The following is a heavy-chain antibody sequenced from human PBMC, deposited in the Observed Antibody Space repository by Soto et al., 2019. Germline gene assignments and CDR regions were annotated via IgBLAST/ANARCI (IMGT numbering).Heavy chain of an antibody. CDR3: ARVTLLTTVTDYYYYYGMDV. Sequence: SETLSLTCTVSGGSISSGDYYWSWIRQPPGKGLEWIGYIYYSGSTYYNPSLKSRVTISVDTSKNQFSLKLSSVTAADTAVYYCARVTLLTTVTDYYYYYGMDVWGQGTTVTVSS. V-gene: IGHV4-30-4*01. D-gene: IGHD4-17*01. J-gene: IGHJ6*02. CDR1: GGSISSGDYY. CDR2: IYYSGST.